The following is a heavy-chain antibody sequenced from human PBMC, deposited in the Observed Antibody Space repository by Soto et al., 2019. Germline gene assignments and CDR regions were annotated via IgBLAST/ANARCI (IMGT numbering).Heavy chain of an antibody. CDR1: GGSISSYY. D-gene: IGHD5-18*01. Sequence: QVQLQESGPGLVKPSETLSLTCTVSGGSISSYYWSWLRQPPGKGLELIGYIYYSGTTNYNPSLKRRVTISVDTSTNQLSLKLSSVTAADTAVYYCARRYGYSFDYLGQGTRVTVSS. CDR2: IYYSGTT. J-gene: IGHJ4*02. V-gene: IGHV4-59*08. CDR3: ARRYGYSFDY.